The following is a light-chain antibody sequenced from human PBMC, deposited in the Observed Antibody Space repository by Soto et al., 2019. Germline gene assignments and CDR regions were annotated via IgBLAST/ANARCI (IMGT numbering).Light chain of an antibody. CDR3: QQYNSYSPRLT. J-gene: IGKJ4*01. V-gene: IGKV1-5*03. CDR1: QRISNW. Sequence: DIQMTQSPSTLSASVGDRVTITCRASQRISNWVAWYQQKPGKAPKLLIYRASSLDSGVPSRFSGSGSGTEFTLTISSLQPDDFATYYCQQYNSYSPRLTFGGGTKVETK. CDR2: RAS.